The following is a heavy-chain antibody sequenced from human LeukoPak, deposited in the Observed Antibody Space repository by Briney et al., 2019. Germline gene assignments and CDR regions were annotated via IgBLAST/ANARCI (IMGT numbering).Heavy chain of an antibody. Sequence: SETLSLTCAVSGYSISSGYYWGWIRQPPGKGLEWIGSIYHSGSTYYNPSLKSRDTISVDTSKNQFSLKLSSVTAADTAVYYCARYGRKLWFGELRVSYWGQGTLVTVSS. CDR3: ARYGRKLWFGELRVSY. V-gene: IGHV4-38-2*01. CDR2: IYHSGST. J-gene: IGHJ4*02. CDR1: GYSISSGYY. D-gene: IGHD3-10*01.